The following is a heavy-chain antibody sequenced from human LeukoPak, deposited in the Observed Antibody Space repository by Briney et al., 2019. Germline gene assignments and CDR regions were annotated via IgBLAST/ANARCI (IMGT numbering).Heavy chain of an antibody. Sequence: SGGSLRLSCAASGFTFSSYWMHWVRQAPGKGLVWVSRINSDGSSTSYADSVKGRFTISRDNAKNSQYLQMNNLRAEDTAVYYCARGSVASFDNWGQGTLVTVSS. D-gene: IGHD2-15*01. CDR1: GFTFSSYW. V-gene: IGHV3-74*01. CDR3: ARGSVASFDN. CDR2: INSDGSST. J-gene: IGHJ4*02.